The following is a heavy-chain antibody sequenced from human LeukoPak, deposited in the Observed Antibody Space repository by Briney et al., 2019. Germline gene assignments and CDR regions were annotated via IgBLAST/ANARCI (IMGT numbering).Heavy chain of an antibody. D-gene: IGHD2-21*01. CDR1: GFTFSSYA. CDR3: ARDLVVVILDY. Sequence: GGSLRLSCAASGFTFSSYAMHWVRQAPGEGLEWVAVISYDGSNKYYADSVKGRFTISRDNSKNTLYLQMNSLRAEDTAVYYCARDLVVVILDYWGQGTLVTVPS. V-gene: IGHV3-30*04. J-gene: IGHJ4*02. CDR2: ISYDGSNK.